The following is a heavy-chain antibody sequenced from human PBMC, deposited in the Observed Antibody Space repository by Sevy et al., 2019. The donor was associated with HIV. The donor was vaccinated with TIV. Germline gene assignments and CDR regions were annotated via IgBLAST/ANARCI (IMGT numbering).Heavy chain of an antibody. CDR3: ARFSGYDSSGYYRNWFDP. J-gene: IGHJ5*02. CDR2: IYYSGNT. D-gene: IGHD3-22*01. V-gene: IGHV4-39*01. Sequence: SETLSLTCTVSGGSISSSSYYWGWIRQPPGKGLEWIGSIYYSGNTYYNPSLKSRVTISVDTSKNQFSLKLSSVTAADTAVYYCARFSGYDSSGYYRNWFDPWGQGTLVTVSS. CDR1: GGSISSSSYY.